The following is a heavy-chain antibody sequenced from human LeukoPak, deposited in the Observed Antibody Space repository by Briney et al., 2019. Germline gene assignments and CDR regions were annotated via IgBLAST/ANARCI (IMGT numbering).Heavy chain of an antibody. Sequence: GSLRLSCAASGFTFSSYAMSWVRQAPGKGLEWVANIKQDGSEKYYVDSVKGRFTISRDNAKNSLYLQMNSLRAEDTAVYYCARDRRGGDYWGQGTLVTVSS. CDR3: ARDRRGGDY. J-gene: IGHJ4*02. CDR2: IKQDGSEK. CDR1: GFTFSSYA. V-gene: IGHV3-7*01. D-gene: IGHD2-15*01.